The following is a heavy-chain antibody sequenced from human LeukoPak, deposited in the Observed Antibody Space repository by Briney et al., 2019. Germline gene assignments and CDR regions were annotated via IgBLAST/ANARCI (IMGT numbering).Heavy chain of an antibody. V-gene: IGHV1-2*02. J-gene: IGHJ4*02. Sequence: GASVKISCKACGYTFPDYYIHWVRQAPGQGLEWMGWTNPNSGDTSYAQRFQDRVTMTRDTLVTTAYMEVSSLRSDDTAVYYCARGGTTYGECCRFDYWGQGTLVTVSS. CDR3: ARGGTTYGECCRFDY. D-gene: IGHD2-8*01. CDR2: TNPNSGDT. CDR1: GYTFPDYY.